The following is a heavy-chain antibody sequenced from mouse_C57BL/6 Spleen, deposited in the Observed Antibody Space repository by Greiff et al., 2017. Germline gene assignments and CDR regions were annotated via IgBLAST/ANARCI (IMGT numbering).Heavy chain of an antibody. CDR1: GYTFTEYT. J-gene: IGHJ4*01. Sequence: QVQLQQSGAELVKPGASVKLSCKASGYTFTEYTIHWVKQRSGQGLEWIGWFYPGSGSITYNEKFKDTATLTADNASSTVYMELSRLTSEDSAVYFCERHGSRRYYDYDGYAMDYWGQGTSVTVSS. V-gene: IGHV1-62-2*01. D-gene: IGHD2-4*01. CDR3: ERHGSRRYYDYDGYAMDY. CDR2: FYPGSGSI.